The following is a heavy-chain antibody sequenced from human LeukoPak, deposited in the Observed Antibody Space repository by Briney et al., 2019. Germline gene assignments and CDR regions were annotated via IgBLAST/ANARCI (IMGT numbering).Heavy chain of an antibody. V-gene: IGHV3-30*04. CDR2: ISYDGKNK. J-gene: IGHJ4*02. CDR3: ARPRTAKILSAFDF. D-gene: IGHD5-18*01. Sequence: PGRSLRLSCAASGFTFSSYAMHWVRQAPGMGLEWLAVISYDGKNKFYADSVKGRFTISRDDSKNTLYLQVSSLRAEDTAVYSCARPRTAKILSAFDFWGQGTLVTVSS. CDR1: GFTFSSYA.